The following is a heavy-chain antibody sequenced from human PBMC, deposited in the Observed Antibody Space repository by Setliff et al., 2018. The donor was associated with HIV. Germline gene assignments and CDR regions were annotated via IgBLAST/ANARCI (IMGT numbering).Heavy chain of an antibody. CDR3: ARPTSGWSGGSRFDP. CDR2: ILSGGKI. D-gene: IGHD6-19*01. Sequence: SETLSLTCTVSGDSINSRSYYWGWVRQPPGKGLEWIGNILSGGKIYYNPSLRSRLTMSVDTSKNQFSLKLTSLTAADTAVYYWARPTSGWSGGSRFDPWGQGTLGTSPQ. V-gene: IGHV4-39*01. CDR1: GDSINSRSYY. J-gene: IGHJ5*02.